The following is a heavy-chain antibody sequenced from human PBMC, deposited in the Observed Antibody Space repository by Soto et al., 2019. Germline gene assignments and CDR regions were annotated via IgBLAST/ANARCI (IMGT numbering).Heavy chain of an antibody. CDR1: GFDFTKSA. J-gene: IGHJ6*02. CDR2: SSGRGTST. D-gene: IGHD3-3*01. CDR3: AKVQDFSTAYRYSYGIYI. Sequence: LILSCAASGFDFTKSAMNWVRQAPGKGLQWVSGSSGRGTSTSHGGSVKGGFTISRDNSNNTLYLQMNSLIDDDTAGYFCAKVQDFSTAYRYSYGIYIWGQGTTVTVSS. V-gene: IGHV3-23*01.